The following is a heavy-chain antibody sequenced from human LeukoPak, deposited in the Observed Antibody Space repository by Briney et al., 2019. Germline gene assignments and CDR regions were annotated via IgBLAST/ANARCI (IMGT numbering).Heavy chain of an antibody. V-gene: IGHV3-30*02. D-gene: IGHD2-15*01. CDR2: IRYDGSNK. CDR3: AKGWYVEAYYFDY. CDR1: GFTFSSYG. Sequence: GGSLRLSCAASGFTFSSYGMHWVRQAPGKGLEWVAFIRYDGSNKYHADSVKGRFTISRDNSKNTPYLQMNSLGAEDTAVYYCAKGWYVEAYYFDYWGQGTLVTVSS. J-gene: IGHJ4*02.